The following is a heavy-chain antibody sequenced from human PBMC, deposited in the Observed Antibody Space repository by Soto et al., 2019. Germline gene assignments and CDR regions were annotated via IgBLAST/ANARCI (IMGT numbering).Heavy chain of an antibody. D-gene: IGHD2-15*01. CDR1: GYTFTSYA. V-gene: IGHV1-3*01. CDR3: AGGEGIVVVVAATKRSYYYYGMDV. J-gene: IGHJ6*02. CDR2: INAGNGNT. Sequence: ASVKVSCKASGYTFTSYAMHWVRQAPGQRLEWMGWINAGNGNTKYSQKFQGRVTITRDTSASTAYMELSSLRSEDTAVYYCAGGEGIVVVVAATKRSYYYYGMDVWGQGTTVTVS.